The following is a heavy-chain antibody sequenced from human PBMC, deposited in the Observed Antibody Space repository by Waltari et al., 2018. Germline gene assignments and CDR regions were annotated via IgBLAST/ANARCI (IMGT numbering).Heavy chain of an antibody. CDR3: ARTWGNSPPLGWLDP. CDR1: GGPFIDYS. J-gene: IGHJ5*02. CDR2: ISHSGVP. D-gene: IGHD7-27*01. V-gene: IGHV4-34*01. Sequence: QVQLHQWGAGLLKPSETLSLTCAVSGGPFIDYSWSWIRQPPGKGLAWIGEISHSGVPPSNPSLRSRVTMAVNTIKKRFSLKLTSVTAADPAVYFCARTWGNSPPLGWLDPWGQGTRVTISS.